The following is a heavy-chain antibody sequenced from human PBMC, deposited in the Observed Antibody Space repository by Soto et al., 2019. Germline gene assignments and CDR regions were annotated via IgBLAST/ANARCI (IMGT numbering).Heavy chain of an antibody. CDR2: IWYDGSNK. V-gene: IGHV3-33*01. Sequence: GSLRLSCAASGFTFSSYGMHWVRQAPGKGLEWVAVIWYDGSNKYYADSVKGRFTISRDNSKNTLYLQMNSLRAEDTAVYYCAREYCSGGSCYTYYYYGMDVWGQGTTVTVSS. D-gene: IGHD2-15*01. J-gene: IGHJ6*02. CDR3: AREYCSGGSCYTYYYYGMDV. CDR1: GFTFSSYG.